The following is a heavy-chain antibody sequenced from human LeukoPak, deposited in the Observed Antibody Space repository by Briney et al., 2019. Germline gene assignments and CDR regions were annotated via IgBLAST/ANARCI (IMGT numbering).Heavy chain of an antibody. CDR1: GGSISSYY. D-gene: IGHD6-19*01. Sequence: SETLSLTCTVSGGSISSYYWSWIRQPPGKGLEWIGYIYYSGSTNYNPSLESRVTMSVDTSKNKFTLKLSTVTAADTAVYYCARNAAVATSRSWFDPWGQGSLVTVSS. J-gene: IGHJ5*02. CDR2: IYYSGST. V-gene: IGHV4-59*08. CDR3: ARNAAVATSRSWFDP.